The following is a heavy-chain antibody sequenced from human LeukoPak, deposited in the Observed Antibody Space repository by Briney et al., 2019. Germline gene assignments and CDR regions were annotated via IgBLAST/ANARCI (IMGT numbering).Heavy chain of an antibody. V-gene: IGHV3-66*02. J-gene: IGHJ4*02. CDR1: GFTHSGTF. D-gene: IGHD2-2*01. Sequence: GGSLRLPCAAPGFTHSGTFMTWVPQAPGKALEWVSLIYNGGSTYYADCVKGRYTISRDDSKNTLYLQMNSLRGEDTAVYYCARVVREQLRPCSTTNCYIDFWGQGTLVTVSS. CDR3: ARVVREQLRPCSTTNCYIDF. CDR2: IYNGGST.